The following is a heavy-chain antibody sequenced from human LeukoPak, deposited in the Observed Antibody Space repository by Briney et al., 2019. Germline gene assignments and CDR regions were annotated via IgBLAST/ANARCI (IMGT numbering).Heavy chain of an antibody. CDR1: GESFSGYY. CDR2: INHSGST. Sequence: SETLSLTCTVYGESFSGYYWSWIRQPPGKGLEWIGEINHSGSTHYNPSLKSRVTISLDTSKNQFPLKLSSVTAADTAVYYCASTERCSTTCPLDYWGQGTLVTVSS. J-gene: IGHJ4*02. CDR3: ASTERCSTTCPLDY. V-gene: IGHV4-34*01. D-gene: IGHD2-2*01.